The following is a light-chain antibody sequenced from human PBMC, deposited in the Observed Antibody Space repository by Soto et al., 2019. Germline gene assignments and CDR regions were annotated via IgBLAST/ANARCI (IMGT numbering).Light chain of an antibody. CDR2: PAS. V-gene: IGKV1-9*01. J-gene: IGKJ2*03. CDR3: QHFRAYPFS. Sequence: DIQLTHSPSFLSASVGDRVTVSCRASQDLNTYLAWFQQKPGKVPQLLVYPASTLQDGVPSRFSGRGSGTEFTLTINNLQPEDFATDYCQHFRAYPFSFGQGNKLDVK. CDR1: QDLNTY.